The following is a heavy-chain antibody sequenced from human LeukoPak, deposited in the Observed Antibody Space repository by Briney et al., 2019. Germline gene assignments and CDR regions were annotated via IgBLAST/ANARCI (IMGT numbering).Heavy chain of an antibody. V-gene: IGHV1-18*01. CDR2: XSXYNGNT. CDR3: ARVYYDSSGYYLDYLFDY. Sequence: GXXXXRQAXXQGRXXXXXXSXYNGNTNYAQKLQGRVTMTTDTSTSTAYMELRSLRSDDTAVYYCARVYYDSSGYYLDYLFDYWGQGTLVTVSS. J-gene: IGHJ4*02. D-gene: IGHD3-22*01. CDR1: G.